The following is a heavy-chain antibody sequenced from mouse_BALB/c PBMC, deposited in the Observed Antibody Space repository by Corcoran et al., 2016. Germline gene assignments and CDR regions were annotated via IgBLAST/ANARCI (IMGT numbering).Heavy chain of an antibody. CDR1: GFNIKDTY. J-gene: IGHJ4*01. D-gene: IGHD2-3*01. V-gene: IGHV14-3*02. Sequence: EVQLQQSGAELVKPGASVKLSCTASGFNIKDTYMHWVKQRPEQGLEWIGRIDPANGNTKYDPKFQGKATITADTSSNTAYLQLSSLTSEDTAVYYCAHYDGYYHYAMDYWGQGTSVTVSS. CDR2: IDPANGNT. CDR3: AHYDGYYHYAMDY.